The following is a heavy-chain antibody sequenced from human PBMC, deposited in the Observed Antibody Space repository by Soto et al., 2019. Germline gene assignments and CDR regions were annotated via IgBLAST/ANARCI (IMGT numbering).Heavy chain of an antibody. CDR1: GYTFTGYY. D-gene: IGHD6-19*01. CDR3: ARGGYSSGWYYYYYMDV. Sequence: QVPLVQSGAEVKKPGASVKVSCKASGYTFTGYYMHWVRQAPGQGLEWMGWINPNSGGTNYAQKFQGWVTMTRDTSISTAYMELSRLRSDDTAVYYCARGGYSSGWYYYYYMDVWGKGTTVTVSS. J-gene: IGHJ6*03. CDR2: INPNSGGT. V-gene: IGHV1-2*04.